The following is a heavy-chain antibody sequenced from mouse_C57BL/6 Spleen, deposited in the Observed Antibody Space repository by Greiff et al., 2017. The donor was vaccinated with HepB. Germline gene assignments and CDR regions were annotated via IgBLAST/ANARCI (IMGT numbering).Heavy chain of an antibody. CDR3: ARFITVVGYFDV. D-gene: IGHD1-1*01. Sequence: EVQLQQSGAELVKPGASVKLSCTASGFNIKDYYMHWVKQRTEQGLEWIGRIDPEDGETKDAPKFQGKATITADTSSNTAYLQLSSLTSEDTAVYSCARFITVVGYFDVWGTGTTVTVSS. CDR1: GFNIKDYY. CDR2: IDPEDGET. J-gene: IGHJ1*03. V-gene: IGHV14-2*01.